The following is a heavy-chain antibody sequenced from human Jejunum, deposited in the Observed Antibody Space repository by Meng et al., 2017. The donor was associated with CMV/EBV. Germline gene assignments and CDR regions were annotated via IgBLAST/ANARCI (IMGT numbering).Heavy chain of an antibody. CDR3: AASSSSWYQNWFDP. V-gene: IGHV1-18*01. Sequence: QVRWGQSGAEVKKPGASVKVSCKASGYTFTSYGISWVRQAPGQGLEWMGWISAYNGNTNYAQKLQGRVTMTTDTSTSTAYMELRSLRSDDTAVYYCAASSSSWYQNWFDPWGQGTLVTVSS. D-gene: IGHD6-13*01. J-gene: IGHJ5*02. CDR1: GYTFTSYG. CDR2: ISAYNGNT.